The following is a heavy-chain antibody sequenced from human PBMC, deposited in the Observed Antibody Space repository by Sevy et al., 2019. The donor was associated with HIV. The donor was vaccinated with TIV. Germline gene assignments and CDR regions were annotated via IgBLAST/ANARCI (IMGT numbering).Heavy chain of an antibody. D-gene: IGHD3-10*01. CDR3: ARLGYYYGSGSYPSPCFDY. V-gene: IGHV4-39*01. CDR1: GGSISSSSYY. CDR2: IYYSGST. Sequence: SETLSLTCTVSGGSISSSSYYWGWIRQPPGKGLEWIGSIYYSGSTYYNQSLKSRVTISVDTSKNQFSLKLSSVTAADTAVYYCARLGYYYGSGSYPSPCFDYWGQGTLVTVSS. J-gene: IGHJ4*02.